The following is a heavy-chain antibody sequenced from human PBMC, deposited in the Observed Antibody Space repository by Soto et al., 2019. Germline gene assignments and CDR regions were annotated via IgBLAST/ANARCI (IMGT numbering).Heavy chain of an antibody. CDR3: ARASSGSYFQIYYYYGMDV. Sequence: SETLSLTCTVSGGSISSGGYYWSWIRQHPWKGLEWIGYIYYSGSTYYNPSLKSRVTISVDTSKNQFSLKLSSVTAADTAVYYCARASSGSYFQIYYYYGMDVWGQGTTVNVSS. D-gene: IGHD1-26*01. CDR2: IYYSGST. V-gene: IGHV4-31*03. CDR1: GGSISSGGYY. J-gene: IGHJ6*02.